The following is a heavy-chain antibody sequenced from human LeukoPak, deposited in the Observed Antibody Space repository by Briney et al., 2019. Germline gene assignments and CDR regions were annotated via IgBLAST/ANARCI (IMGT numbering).Heavy chain of an antibody. D-gene: IGHD1-7*01. Sequence: SETLSLTCTVSGGSISSSSYHWGWIRQPPGKGLEWIGSIYHSGSTNYNPSLKSRVTISVDTSKNQFSLKLSSVTAADTAVYYCARVKYNWNYVTTGQPTTFDYRGQGTLVTVSS. J-gene: IGHJ4*02. CDR1: GGSISSSSYH. CDR2: IYHSGST. V-gene: IGHV4-39*07. CDR3: ARVKYNWNYVTTGQPTTFDY.